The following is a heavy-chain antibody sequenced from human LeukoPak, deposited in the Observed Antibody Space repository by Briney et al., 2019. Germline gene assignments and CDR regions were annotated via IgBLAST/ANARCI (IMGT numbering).Heavy chain of an antibody. CDR2: IWYDGSNK. CDR3: ARDHLIYCSSASCYIHYYYYGMDV. CDR1: GFTFSSYG. J-gene: IGHJ6*02. D-gene: IGHD2-2*02. Sequence: GGSLRLSCAASGFTFSSYGMHWVRQAPGKGLEWVAVIWYDGSNKYYADSVKGRFTISRDNSKNTLYLQMNSLRAEDTAVYYCARDHLIYCSSASCYIHYYYYGMDVWGQGTTVTVSS. V-gene: IGHV3-33*01.